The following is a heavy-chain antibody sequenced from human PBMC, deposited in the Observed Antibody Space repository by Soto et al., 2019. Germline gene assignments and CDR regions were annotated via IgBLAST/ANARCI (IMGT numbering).Heavy chain of an antibody. CDR1: GGTFGSYT. Sequence: ASVKVSCKASGGTFGSYTISWVRQAPGQGLEWKGRIIPILGITNYAQKFQGRVTITADKSTSTAYMELSSLRSEDTAVYYCARGIAVADFDYWGQGTLVTVSS. V-gene: IGHV1-69*02. D-gene: IGHD6-19*01. J-gene: IGHJ4*02. CDR2: IIPILGIT. CDR3: ARGIAVADFDY.